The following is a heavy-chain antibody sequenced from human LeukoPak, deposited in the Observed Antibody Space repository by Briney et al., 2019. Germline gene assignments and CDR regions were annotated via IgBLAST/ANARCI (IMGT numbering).Heavy chain of an antibody. V-gene: IGHV1-3*01. Sequence: ASVTVSCTASGYTFIAYYIHWVRQAPGQRLEWMGWINAGNGNTKYSENFQGRVTITRDTSASTAYMELSSLRSGDTAVYYCARGWYTAIVTPTDYWGQGTLVTVSS. J-gene: IGHJ4*02. CDR1: GYTFIAYY. CDR2: INAGNGNT. D-gene: IGHD5-18*01. CDR3: ARGWYTAIVTPTDY.